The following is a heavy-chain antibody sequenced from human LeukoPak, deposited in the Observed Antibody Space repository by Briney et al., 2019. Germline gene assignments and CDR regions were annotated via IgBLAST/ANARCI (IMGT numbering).Heavy chain of an antibody. V-gene: IGHV3-11*06. Sequence: GGSLRLSCAASGFTFSDYYMSWIRQAPGKGLEWVSYISSSSSYTNCADSVKGRFTISRDNAKNSLYLQMNSLRAEDTAVYYCARDLLVVPAAIGWFDPWGQGTLVTVSS. D-gene: IGHD2-2*02. CDR2: ISSSSSYT. CDR3: ARDLLVVPAAIGWFDP. CDR1: GFTFSDYY. J-gene: IGHJ5*02.